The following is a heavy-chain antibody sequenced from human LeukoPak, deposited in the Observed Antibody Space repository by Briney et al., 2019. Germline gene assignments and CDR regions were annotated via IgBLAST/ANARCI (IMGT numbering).Heavy chain of an antibody. CDR2: ISYDGNNK. V-gene: IGHV3-30*04. D-gene: IGHD5-12*01. CDR1: GFTFSSYA. Sequence: GGSLRLSCAASGFTFSSYAMHWVRQAPGKGLEWVAAISYDGNNKYYADSVKGRFTISRDNSKNTLYLQMKSLRAEDTAVYYCAKGGGYEAQYYYYYLDVWGKGTTVTISS. CDR3: AKGGGYEAQYYYYYLDV. J-gene: IGHJ6*03.